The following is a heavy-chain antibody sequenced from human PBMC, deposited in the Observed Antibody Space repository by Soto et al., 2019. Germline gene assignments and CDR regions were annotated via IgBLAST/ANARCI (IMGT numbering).Heavy chain of an antibody. V-gene: IGHV3-30*18. D-gene: IGHD6-19*01. CDR2: VSHDGRNT. CDR3: AKGGRQWLVTSGFNS. CDR1: GFTFSDYA. Sequence: VQLVESGGGVVQPGRSLRLSCAASGFTFSDYAMHWVRQAPGKGLEWVAGVSHDGRNTHYADSVKGRFTISRASSKNTVSLEMTSLRAEDTAVYYCAKGGRQWLVTSGFNSWGQGALVTVSS. J-gene: IGHJ4*02.